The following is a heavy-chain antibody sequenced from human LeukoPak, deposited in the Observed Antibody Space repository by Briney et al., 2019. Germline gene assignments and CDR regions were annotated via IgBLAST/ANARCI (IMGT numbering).Heavy chain of an antibody. Sequence: GASVKVSCKASGYTFTSYGISWVRQAPGQGLEWMGGIIPIFGTANYAQKFQGRVTITTDESTSTAYMELSSLRSEDTAVYYCARASRDGYQMRGWAFDIWGQGTMVTVSS. D-gene: IGHD5-24*01. CDR1: GYTFTSYG. CDR2: IIPIFGTA. CDR3: ARASRDGYQMRGWAFDI. V-gene: IGHV1-69*05. J-gene: IGHJ3*02.